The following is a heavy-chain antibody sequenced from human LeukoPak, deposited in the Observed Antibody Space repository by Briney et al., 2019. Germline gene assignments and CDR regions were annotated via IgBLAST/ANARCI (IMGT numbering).Heavy chain of an antibody. Sequence: SETLSLTCTVSGGSISSYYWSWIRQPAGKGLEWIGRIYTSGSTNYNPSLKSRVTMSVDTSKNQFSLKLSSVTAADTAVYYCERGQSYSGYDRFHFDYWGQGTLVAVSS. CDR1: GGSISSYY. CDR2: IYTSGST. J-gene: IGHJ4*02. D-gene: IGHD5-12*01. V-gene: IGHV4-4*07. CDR3: ERGQSYSGYDRFHFDY.